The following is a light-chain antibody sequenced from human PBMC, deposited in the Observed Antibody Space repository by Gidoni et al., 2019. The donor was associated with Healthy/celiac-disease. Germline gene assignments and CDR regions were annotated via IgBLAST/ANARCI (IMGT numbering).Light chain of an antibody. CDR2: FSS. CDR3: MQALQTPFT. Sequence: DIVMTQSPLPLPVTPGEPASISCRSSQSLLHSNGYNYLDWYLQKPGQSPQLLMYFSSNRASGVPDRFSGSGSGTDFTLKISRVEAEDVGVYYCMQALQTPFTFGPGTKVDIK. CDR1: QSLLHSNGYNY. V-gene: IGKV2-28*01. J-gene: IGKJ3*01.